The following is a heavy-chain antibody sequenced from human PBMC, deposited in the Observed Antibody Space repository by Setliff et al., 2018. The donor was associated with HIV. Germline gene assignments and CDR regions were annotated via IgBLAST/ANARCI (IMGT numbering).Heavy chain of an antibody. V-gene: IGHV4-31*03. CDR3: ARDGRTKGVYSHWHFDL. Sequence: SETLSLTCTASGGTISSGGSYWTWIRQYPGKGLEWIGYIFHSGITYSNPTLKSRVTISVDTSKNQFSLRLRSVTAADTAVYYCARDGRTKGVYSHWHFDLWGRGTLVTVSS. J-gene: IGHJ2*01. D-gene: IGHD2-8*01. CDR1: GGTISSGGSY. CDR2: IFHSGIT.